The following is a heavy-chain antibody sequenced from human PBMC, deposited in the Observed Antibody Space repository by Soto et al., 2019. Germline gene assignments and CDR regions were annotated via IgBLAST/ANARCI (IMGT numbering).Heavy chain of an antibody. CDR3: ASEASSTDTDAFDI. J-gene: IGHJ3*02. D-gene: IGHD6-13*01. Sequence: PGGSLRLSCAASGFTFSDYYMSWIRQAPGKGLEWVSYISSSGSTIYYADSVKGRFTISRDNAKNSLYLQMNSLRAEDTAVYYCASEASSTDTDAFDIWGQGTMVTVSS. CDR1: GFTFSDYY. V-gene: IGHV3-11*01. CDR2: ISSSGSTI.